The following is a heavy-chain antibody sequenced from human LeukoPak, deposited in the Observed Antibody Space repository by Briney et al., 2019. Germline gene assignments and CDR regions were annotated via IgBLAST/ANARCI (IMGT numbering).Heavy chain of an antibody. V-gene: IGHV4-59*01. CDR1: GGSISSYY. CDR2: IYYSGST. CDR3: ARDGGYCSSTSCPNYYYYGMDV. Sequence: SETLSLTCTVSGGSISSYYWSWIRQPPGKGLEWIGYIYYSGSTNYNPSLKSRVTISVDTSKNQFSLKLSSVTAADTAVYYRARDGGYCSSTSCPNYYYYGMDVWGKGTTVTVSS. J-gene: IGHJ6*04. D-gene: IGHD2-2*01.